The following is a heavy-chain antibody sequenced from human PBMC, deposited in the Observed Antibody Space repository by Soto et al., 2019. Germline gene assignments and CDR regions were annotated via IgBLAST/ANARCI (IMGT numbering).Heavy chain of an antibody. CDR1: GYTFSGYH. Sequence: ASVKVSCKSSGYTFSGYHIHWVRQAPGQGLEWMGWIIPDSGGTNYAQKFQGRVTMTRDTSINTAYMGMRRLTSDDTAVYYCARETDFAFDYWGQGALVTVPQ. CDR2: IIPDSGGT. D-gene: IGHD2-21*02. V-gene: IGHV1-2*02. J-gene: IGHJ4*02. CDR3: ARETDFAFDY.